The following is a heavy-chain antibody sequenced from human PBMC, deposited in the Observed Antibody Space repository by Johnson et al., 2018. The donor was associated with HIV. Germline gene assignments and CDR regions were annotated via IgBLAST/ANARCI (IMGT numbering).Heavy chain of an antibody. Sequence: EVQLVESGGGVVRPGRSLRLSCAASGFTFDDYGMTWVRQPPGKGLEWVSLISWDGGSTYYGDSVNGRFTISRDNSKNSLYLQMNSLRAEDTALYYCAKGGYSWSYFGFDIWCQGTMVTVSS. V-gene: IGHV3-43D*03. CDR1: GFTFDDYG. CDR2: ISWDGGST. CDR3: AKGGYSWSYFGFDI. J-gene: IGHJ3*02. D-gene: IGHD1-26*01.